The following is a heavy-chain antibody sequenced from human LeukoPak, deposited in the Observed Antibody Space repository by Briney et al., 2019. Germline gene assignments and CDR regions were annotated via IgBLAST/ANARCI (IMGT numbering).Heavy chain of an antibody. J-gene: IGHJ4*02. CDR1: GYSFTNYW. CDR3: ARHQIIGSGWYPPPRIYYFDY. Sequence: KGGESLKISCKGSGYSFTNYWIAWVRQMPGKGLEWMGIIYPGDSDTRYRPSFQDQVTISADKSISTAYLQWSSLKASDTAMYYCARHQIIGSGWYPPPRIYYFDYWGQGTLVTVSS. CDR2: IYPGDSDT. D-gene: IGHD6-19*01. V-gene: IGHV5-51*01.